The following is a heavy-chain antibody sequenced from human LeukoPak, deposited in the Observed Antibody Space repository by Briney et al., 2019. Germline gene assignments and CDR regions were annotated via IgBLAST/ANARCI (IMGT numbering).Heavy chain of an antibody. CDR2: INPNSGGT. CDR3: ARDVSGCCSGVSCYSVASFDY. D-gene: IGHD2-15*01. V-gene: IGHV1-2*06. CDR1: GYTFTGYY. J-gene: IGHJ4*02. Sequence: ASVKVSCKASGYTFTGYYMHWVRQAPGQGLEWMGRINPNSGGTNYAQKFQGRVTMTRDTSISTAYMELSRLRSDDTAVYYWARDVSGCCSGVSCYSVASFDYWGQETLVTVSS.